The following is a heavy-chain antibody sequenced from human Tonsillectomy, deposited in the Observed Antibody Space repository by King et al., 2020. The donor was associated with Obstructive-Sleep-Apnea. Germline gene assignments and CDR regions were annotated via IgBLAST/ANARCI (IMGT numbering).Heavy chain of an antibody. CDR3: ARDPGYYFDY. Sequence: VQLQESGPGLVKPSETLSLTCTVSGGSISTYYWTWIRQPPGKGLEWIGYIRNSGSTNYNPSLKSRVTMSVDTSKKQFSLRLRSVTAADTAVYYCARDPGYYFDYWGQGTLVTVSS. V-gene: IGHV4-59*01. CDR1: GGSISTYY. J-gene: IGHJ4*02. CDR2: IRNSGST.